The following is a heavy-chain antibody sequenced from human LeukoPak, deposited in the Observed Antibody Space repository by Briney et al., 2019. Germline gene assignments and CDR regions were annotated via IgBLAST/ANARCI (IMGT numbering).Heavy chain of an antibody. J-gene: IGHJ6*04. CDR2: ISGSGSAM. V-gene: IGHV3-48*01. CDR1: GFTFSSYG. CDR3: ARDLLITMIVTMDV. Sequence: GGSLRLSCAASGFTFSSYGMSRVRQAPGKGLEWISYISGSGSAMYYADSVKGRFTISRDNAKNSLYLQMNSLRAEDTAVYYCARDLLITMIVTMDVWGKGTTVTVSS. D-gene: IGHD3-22*01.